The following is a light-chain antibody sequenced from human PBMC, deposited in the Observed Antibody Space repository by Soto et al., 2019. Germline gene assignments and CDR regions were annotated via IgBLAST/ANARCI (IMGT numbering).Light chain of an antibody. J-gene: IGKJ4*01. V-gene: IGKV1-8*01. CDR3: IQDYNYPLT. Sequence: AIRMTQSPSSLSASTGDTVTITCRASQDIGSVLAWYQQKPGTAPKVLISGASNLHGGVPSRFSGSGSRTDFTLTISSLQPEDFATYYCIQDYNYPLTFGGGTKVDIK. CDR1: QDIGSV. CDR2: GAS.